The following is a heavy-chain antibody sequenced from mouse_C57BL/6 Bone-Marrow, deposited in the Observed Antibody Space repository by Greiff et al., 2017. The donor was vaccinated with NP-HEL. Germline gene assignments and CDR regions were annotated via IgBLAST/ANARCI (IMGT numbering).Heavy chain of an antibody. CDR2: INPNNGGT. J-gene: IGHJ1*03. Sequence: EVQLQESGPELVKPGASVKMSCKASGYTFTDYNMHWVKQSHGKSLEWIGYINPNNGGTSYNQKFKGKATLTVNKSSSTAYMELRSLTSEDSAVYYCARGNRGNHWYFDVWGTGTTVTVSS. CDR1: GYTFTDYN. V-gene: IGHV1-22*01. D-gene: IGHD2-1*01. CDR3: ARGNRGNHWYFDV.